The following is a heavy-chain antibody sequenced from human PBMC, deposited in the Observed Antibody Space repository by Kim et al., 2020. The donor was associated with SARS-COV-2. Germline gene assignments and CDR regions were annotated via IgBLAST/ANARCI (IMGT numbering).Heavy chain of an antibody. Sequence: KSQVTISVDTSKNQFSLKLSSVTAADTAVYYCARDSLGYCSSTSCQSAFDPWGQGTLVTVSS. V-gene: IGHV4-59*01. D-gene: IGHD2-2*01. CDR3: ARDSLGYCSSTSCQSAFDP. J-gene: IGHJ5*02.